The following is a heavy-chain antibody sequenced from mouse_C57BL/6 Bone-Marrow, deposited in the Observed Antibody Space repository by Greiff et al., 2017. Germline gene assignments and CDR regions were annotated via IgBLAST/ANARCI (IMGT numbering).Heavy chain of an antibody. V-gene: IGHV14-4*01. CDR2: IDPENGDT. D-gene: IGHD2-1*01. Sequence: VQLKESGAELVRPGASVKLSCTASGFNIKDDYMHWVKQRPEQGLEWIGWIDPENGDTEYASKFQGKATITAETSSNTAYLQLSSLTSEDTAVYYCTFYGNYGGDYWGQGTSVTVSS. CDR3: TFYGNYGGDY. J-gene: IGHJ4*01. CDR1: GFNIKDDY.